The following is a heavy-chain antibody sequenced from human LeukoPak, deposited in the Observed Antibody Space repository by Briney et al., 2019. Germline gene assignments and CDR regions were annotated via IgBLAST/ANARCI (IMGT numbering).Heavy chain of an antibody. J-gene: IGHJ4*02. V-gene: IGHV3-74*01. CDR1: GFTFSSYW. CDR2: INSDGSST. Sequence: SGGSLRLSCAASGFTFSSYWMHWVRQAPGKGLVWVSRINSDGSSTSYADSVKGRFTISRDNAKNTLYLQMNSLRAEDTAVYYCARADSSGCKYYFDYWGQGTLVTVSS. D-gene: IGHD3-22*01. CDR3: ARADSSGCKYYFDY.